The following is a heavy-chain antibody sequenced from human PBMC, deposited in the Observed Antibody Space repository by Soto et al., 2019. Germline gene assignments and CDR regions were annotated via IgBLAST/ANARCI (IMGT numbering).Heavy chain of an antibody. V-gene: IGHV3-53*02. Sequence: DVQLVETGGGLIQPGGSLRLSCAASGFTVSSKYMSWVRQAPGKGLEWVSVIWSAGLIYYAESVRGRFTISRDISKNILYLEMTNLRADDTAVYYCAREAPTDVWGQGTTVTVSS. CDR1: GFTVSSKY. J-gene: IGHJ6*02. CDR2: IWSAGLI. CDR3: AREAPTDV.